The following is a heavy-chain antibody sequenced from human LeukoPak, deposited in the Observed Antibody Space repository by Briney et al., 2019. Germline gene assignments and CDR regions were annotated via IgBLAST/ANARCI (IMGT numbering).Heavy chain of an antibody. V-gene: IGHV4-59*01. D-gene: IGHD5-12*01. CDR1: GGSISCYY. Sequence: SETLSLTCTVSGGSISCYYWSWIRQPPGRGLEWIRYIYYSGSTNYNPSLKSRVTISVDTSKNQFSLKLSSVTAADTAVYYCAIGYSGYDYADYWGQGTLVTVSS. J-gene: IGHJ4*02. CDR3: AIGYSGYDYADY. CDR2: IYYSGST.